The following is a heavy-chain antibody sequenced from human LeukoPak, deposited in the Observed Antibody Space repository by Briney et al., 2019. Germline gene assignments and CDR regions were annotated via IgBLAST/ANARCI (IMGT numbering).Heavy chain of an antibody. CDR1: GYSISSGYY. J-gene: IGHJ4*02. CDR2: IYHSGST. Sequence: SETLSLTCTVSGYSISSGYYWGWIRQPPGKGLEWIGSIYHSGSTYYNPSLKSRVTISVDTSKNQFSLKLSSVTAADTAVYYCARGEQQLVWSNFDYWGQGTLVTVSS. CDR3: ARGEQQLVWSNFDY. V-gene: IGHV4-38-2*02. D-gene: IGHD6-13*01.